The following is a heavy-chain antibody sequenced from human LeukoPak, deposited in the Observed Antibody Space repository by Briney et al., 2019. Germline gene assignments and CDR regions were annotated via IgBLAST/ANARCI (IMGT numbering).Heavy chain of an antibody. V-gene: IGHV1-2*02. CDR2: INPNSGGT. CDR3: ARDPGTYYYYYMDV. J-gene: IGHJ6*03. Sequence: EASVKVSCKASGYTFTGYYMHWVRQAPGQGLEWMGWINPNSGGTNYAQKFQGRVNMTRDTSISTAYMELSRLRSDDTAVYYCARDPGTYYYYYMDVWGKGTTVTVSS. CDR1: GYTFTGYY.